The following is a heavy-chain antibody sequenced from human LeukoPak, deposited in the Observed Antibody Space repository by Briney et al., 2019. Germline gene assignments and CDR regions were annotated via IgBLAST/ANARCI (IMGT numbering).Heavy chain of an antibody. CDR2: IYYSGST. Sequence: PSETLSLTCTVSGGSISSYYWSWIRQPPGKGLESIGYIYYSGSTNYNPSLKSRVTISVDTSKNQLSLKLSSVTAADTAVYYCARDNVAAAGTHPGYYYYGMDVWGQGTTVTVSS. V-gene: IGHV4-59*01. J-gene: IGHJ6*02. CDR3: ARDNVAAAGTHPGYYYYGMDV. D-gene: IGHD6-13*01. CDR1: GGSISSYY.